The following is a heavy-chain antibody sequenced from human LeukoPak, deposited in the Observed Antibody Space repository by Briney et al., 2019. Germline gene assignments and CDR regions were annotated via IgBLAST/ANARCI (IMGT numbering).Heavy chain of an antibody. CDR2: IYYSGST. CDR1: GGSISSYY. J-gene: IGHJ6*02. D-gene: IGHD6-19*01. CDR3: ARHLDGSGWYGVYYHGMDV. Sequence: SETLSLTCTVSGGSISSYYWSWIRQPPGKGLEWIGYIYYSGSTNYNPSLKSRVTISVDTSKNQFSLKLSSVTAADTAVYYCARHLDGSGWYGVYYHGMDVWGQGTTVTVSS. V-gene: IGHV4-59*08.